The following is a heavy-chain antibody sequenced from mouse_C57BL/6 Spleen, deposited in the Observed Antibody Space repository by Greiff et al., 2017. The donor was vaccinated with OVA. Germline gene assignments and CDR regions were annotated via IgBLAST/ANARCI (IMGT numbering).Heavy chain of an antibody. J-gene: IGHJ1*03. CDR1: GYTFTSYT. CDR3: AREAINYYGSRGYFDV. V-gene: IGHV1-4*01. CDR2: INPSSGYT. Sequence: VQGVESGAELARPGASVKMSCKASGYTFTSYTMHWVKQRPGQGLEWIGYINPSSGYTKYNQKFKDKATLTADKSSSTAYMQLSSLTSEDSAVYYCAREAINYYGSRGYFDVWGTGTTVTVSS. D-gene: IGHD1-1*01.